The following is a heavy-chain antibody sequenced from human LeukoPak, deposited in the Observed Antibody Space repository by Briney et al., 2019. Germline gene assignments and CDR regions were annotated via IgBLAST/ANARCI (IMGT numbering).Heavy chain of an antibody. CDR1: GFNFNTNS. CDR3: AKETAYGSGSSFDY. V-gene: IGHV3-9*01. J-gene: IGHJ4*02. D-gene: IGHD3-10*01. CDR2: ISWNSGSI. Sequence: GGSLRLSCAASGFNFNTNSMNWVRQAPGKGLEWVSGISWNSGSIGYADSVKGRFTISRDNAKNSLYLQMNSLRAEDTALYYCAKETAYGSGSSFDYWGQGTLVTVSS.